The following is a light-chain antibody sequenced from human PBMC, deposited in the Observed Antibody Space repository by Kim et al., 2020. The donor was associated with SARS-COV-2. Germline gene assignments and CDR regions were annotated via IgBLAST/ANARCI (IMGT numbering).Light chain of an antibody. CDR1: SSNFGAGFD. CDR2: SNS. V-gene: IGLV1-40*01. Sequence: GRRVAISCTGSSSNFGAGFDVQWYQQFPGTAPKVLIYSNSNRPSGVPDRFSGSKSGTSASLVITGLQADDEADYFCQSYDKSLGWVFGGGTQLTVL. J-gene: IGLJ3*02. CDR3: QSYDKSLGWV.